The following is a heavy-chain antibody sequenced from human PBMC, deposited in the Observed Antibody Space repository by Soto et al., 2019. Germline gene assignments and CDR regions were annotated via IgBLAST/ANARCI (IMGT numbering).Heavy chain of an antibody. V-gene: IGHV4-4*07. CDR1: GDSVSNYY. D-gene: IGHD1-20*01. J-gene: IGHJ6*02. CDR3: TKGPNWNYYYYGVDV. Sequence: SETLSLTCTVSGDSVSNYYWSWIRQPAGRGLEWIGRVYSSGATTYNPSLNGRVTMSVDTSRNQFSLRLSSVTAADTAIYYCTKGPNWNYYYYGVDVWGQGTAVTVSS. CDR2: VYSSGAT.